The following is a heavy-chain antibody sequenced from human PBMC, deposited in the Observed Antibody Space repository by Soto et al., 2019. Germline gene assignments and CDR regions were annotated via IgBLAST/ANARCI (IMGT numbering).Heavy chain of an antibody. D-gene: IGHD1-1*01. Sequence: KQSQTLSLTCAISGDSVSSNSAAWNWIRQSPSRGLEWLGRTYYRSKWYNDYAVSVKSRITINPDTSKNQFSLQLNSVTPEDTAVYYCARSRTTGTRKLRNNWFDPWGQGTLVTVSS. CDR2: TYYRSKWYN. J-gene: IGHJ5*02. CDR1: GDSVSSNSAA. CDR3: ARSRTTGTRKLRNNWFDP. V-gene: IGHV6-1*01.